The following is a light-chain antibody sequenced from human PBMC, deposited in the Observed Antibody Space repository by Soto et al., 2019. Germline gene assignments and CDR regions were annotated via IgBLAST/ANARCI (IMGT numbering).Light chain of an antibody. CDR1: QSVSSSY. Sequence: EIVLTQSPGTLSLSPGERATLSCRASQSVSSSYLAWYQQKPGQAPRLLIYGASSRATGIPDRFSCSGSGTDFTLTISRLEPEDFAVYYCQQYVSSPMYTFGQGTKLEIK. CDR2: GAS. V-gene: IGKV3-20*01. J-gene: IGKJ2*01. CDR3: QQYVSSPMYT.